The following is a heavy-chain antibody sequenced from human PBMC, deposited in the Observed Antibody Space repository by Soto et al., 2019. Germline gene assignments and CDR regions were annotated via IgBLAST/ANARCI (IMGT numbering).Heavy chain of an antibody. CDR1: GYSFTSYG. CDR2: ISGHNGNT. Sequence: ASVKVSCKASGYSFTSYGISWVRQAPGQGPEWMGWISGHNGNTNHPQSLQGRVTMTTDTSRNTAYMELRSLRSDDTTVYYCARHRFNYYDDTVYYYFDYWGQGTLVTVSS. J-gene: IGHJ4*02. D-gene: IGHD3-22*01. V-gene: IGHV1-18*04. CDR3: ARHRFNYYDDTVYYYFDY.